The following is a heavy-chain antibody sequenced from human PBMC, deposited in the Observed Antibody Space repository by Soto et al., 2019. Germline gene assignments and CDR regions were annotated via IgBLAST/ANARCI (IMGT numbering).Heavy chain of an antibody. CDR3: ARDRLPLLRNNWFDP. CDR2: IYYSGST. J-gene: IGHJ5*02. V-gene: IGHV4-59*01. Sequence: SETLSLTCTVSGGSISSYYWRWIRQPPGKGLEWIGYIYYSGSTNYNPSLKSRVTISVDTSKNQLSLKMSSVTAADTAVYYCARDRLPLLRNNWFDPWGQGTRVTV. D-gene: IGHD2-15*01. CDR1: GGSISSYY.